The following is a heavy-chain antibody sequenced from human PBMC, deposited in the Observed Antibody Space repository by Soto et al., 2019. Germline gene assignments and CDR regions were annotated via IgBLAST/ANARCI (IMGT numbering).Heavy chain of an antibody. CDR1: GDLFNNYA. Sequence: QVQLVQSGAEVKEPGSSVKVSCKATGDLFNNYAFNWVRQAPGQGLEWMGRISPLFSTTNYAQKFQGRFTMGADKLTTSVYLEVSNLESEDTTMYYWAASSSVEAAGYFKFWGQGTLGTVSP. CDR3: AASSSVEAAGYFKF. CDR2: ISPLFSTT. D-gene: IGHD6-13*01. V-gene: IGHV1-69*06. J-gene: IGHJ4*02.